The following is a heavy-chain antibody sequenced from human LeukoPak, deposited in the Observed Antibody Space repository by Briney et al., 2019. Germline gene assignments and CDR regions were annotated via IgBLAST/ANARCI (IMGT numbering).Heavy chain of an antibody. J-gene: IGHJ6*02. CDR1: GYSFTSYW. CDR2: IYPGDSDT. CDR3: AVLGGTPDAYYYYGMDV. V-gene: IGHV5-51*01. D-gene: IGHD1-7*01. Sequence: GESLKISCKGSGYSFTSYWIGWVRQMPGKGLEWMGIIYPGDSDTRYSPSFQGQVTISADKSISTAYLQWSSLKASDTAMYYCAVLGGTPDAYYYYGMDVWGQGTTVTVSS.